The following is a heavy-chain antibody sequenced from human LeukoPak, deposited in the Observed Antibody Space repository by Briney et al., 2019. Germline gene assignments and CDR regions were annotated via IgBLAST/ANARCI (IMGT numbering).Heavy chain of an antibody. Sequence: GGSLRLSCAASGFTFSDYGMHWVRQAPGKGLDWVAVIWNDGSNKLQADFVKGRFTISRDNSKNTLYLQMNSLRVEDTAVYYCARGVRSEITIFGVVNAFDYWGQGTLVTVSS. J-gene: IGHJ4*02. CDR2: IWNDGSNK. D-gene: IGHD3-3*01. CDR1: GFTFSDYG. V-gene: IGHV3-33*01. CDR3: ARGVRSEITIFGVVNAFDY.